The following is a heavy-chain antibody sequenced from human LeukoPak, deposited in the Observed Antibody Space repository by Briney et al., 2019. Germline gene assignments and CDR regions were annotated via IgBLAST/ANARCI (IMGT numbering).Heavy chain of an antibody. D-gene: IGHD3-10*01. Sequence: GSLRLSCAASGFTFSSYWMSWIRQPPGKGLEWIGEINHSGSTNYNPSLKSRVTISVDTSKNQFSLKLSSVTAADTAVYYCARGLGMVRGVIIGSRGYYYMDVWGKGTTVTVSS. V-gene: IGHV4-34*01. CDR1: GFTFSSYW. CDR3: ARGLGMVRGVIIGSRGYYYMDV. J-gene: IGHJ6*03. CDR2: INHSGST.